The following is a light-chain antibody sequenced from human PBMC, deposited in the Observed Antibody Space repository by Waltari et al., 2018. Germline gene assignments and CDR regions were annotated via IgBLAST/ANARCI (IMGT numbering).Light chain of an antibody. CDR3: QQCYDVPLS. CDR2: WAS. Sequence: DIVMTQSPDSLAVSLGGRATIHSKSIKGVFNSSTNRHYIAWYQQKVGHPPKLLIYWASTREFGVPDRFSGSGSGTDFTLTISDLQAEDVAVYFCQQCYDVPLSFGGGTKVEIK. CDR1: KGVFNSSTNRHY. J-gene: IGKJ4*01. V-gene: IGKV4-1*01.